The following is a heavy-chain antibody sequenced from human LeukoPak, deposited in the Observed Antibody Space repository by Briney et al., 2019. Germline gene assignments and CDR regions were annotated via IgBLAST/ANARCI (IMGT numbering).Heavy chain of an antibody. CDR2: IYGGGGVI. CDR3: AKDRVPDSGYDIDY. CDR1: GFTFSGYG. Sequence: GGSLKLSCAASGFTFSGYGMYWVRQAPRKGLEWVAGIYGGGGVIKYADSVKGRFTISRDNSENILYLQMDSLRVEDTAMYYCAKDRVPDSGYDIDYWGQGPLVTVSS. D-gene: IGHD5-12*01. J-gene: IGHJ4*02. V-gene: IGHV3-23*03.